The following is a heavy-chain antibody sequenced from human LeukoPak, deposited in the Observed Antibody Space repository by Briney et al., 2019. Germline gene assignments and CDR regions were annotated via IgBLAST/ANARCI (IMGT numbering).Heavy chain of an antibody. CDR2: ISDYNDNT. D-gene: IGHD3-10*01. J-gene: IGHJ6*03. Sequence: ASVKVSCKASGYTFTNYGISWVRQAPGQGLEWVGWISDYNDNTNYRQSLQGRVTMTIDTSTSTAYMELRSLRSDDTAVYYCARVWSGRQGPNLPYYYYYYMDVWGKGTTVTVSS. V-gene: IGHV1-18*01. CDR3: ARVWSGRQGPNLPYYYYYYMDV. CDR1: GYTFTNYG.